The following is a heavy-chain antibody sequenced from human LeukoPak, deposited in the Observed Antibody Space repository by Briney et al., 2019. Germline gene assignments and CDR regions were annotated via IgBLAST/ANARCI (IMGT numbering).Heavy chain of an antibody. J-gene: IGHJ4*02. D-gene: IGHD3-22*01. V-gene: IGHV4-34*01. CDR1: GGSFSGYY. CDR2: INHSGST. Sequence: PSETLSLTCAVYGGSFSGYYWSWIRQPPGKGLEWIGEINHSGSTNYNPSLKSRVTISVDTSKNQFSLKLSSVTAADTAVYYCARGQENMIRITMIVLDYWGQGTLVTVSS. CDR3: ARGQENMIRITMIVLDY.